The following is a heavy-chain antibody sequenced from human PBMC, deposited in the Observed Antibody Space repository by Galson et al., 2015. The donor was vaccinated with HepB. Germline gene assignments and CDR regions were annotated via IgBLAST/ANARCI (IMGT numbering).Heavy chain of an antibody. V-gene: IGHV1-69*13. D-gene: IGHD2-15*01. CDR1: GGTLSSYA. CDR3: ARGAFVVVLGATQNNWFDP. J-gene: IGHJ5*02. CDR2: IIPISGTA. Sequence: SVKVSCKASGGTLSSYAISWVRQAPGQGLEWMGGIIPISGTANYAQKFQGRVTIIADESTSTAYMELSSLRSEDTAVYYCARGAFVVVLGATQNNWFDPWGQGTLATVSS.